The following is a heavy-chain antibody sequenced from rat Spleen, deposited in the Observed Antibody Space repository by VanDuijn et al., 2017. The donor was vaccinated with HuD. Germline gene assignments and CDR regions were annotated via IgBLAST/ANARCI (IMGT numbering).Heavy chain of an antibody. D-gene: IGHD1-12*03. CDR1: GFSLTNYG. Sequence: QVQLKESGPGLVQPSQTLSLTCTVSGFSLTNYGVNWVRQPPGKGLEWMGGIWGDGSTNYNSALISRLSISRDTSKSQVFLKMNSLQTEDTATYYCARDWHYDGYSGWFAYWGQGTLVTVSS. CDR2: IWGDGST. V-gene: IGHV2-13*01. J-gene: IGHJ3*01. CDR3: ARDWHYDGYSGWFAY.